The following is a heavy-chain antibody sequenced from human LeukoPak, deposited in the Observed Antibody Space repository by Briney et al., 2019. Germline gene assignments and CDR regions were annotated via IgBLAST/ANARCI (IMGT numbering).Heavy chain of an antibody. CDR1: GYTFTGYA. J-gene: IGHJ6*02. Sequence: ASVKVSCKASGYTFTGYAMHWVRQAPGQRLEWMGWINAGNGNTKYSQKFQGRVTITRDTSASTAYVELSSLRSEDTAVYYCARDRSYSSGWDYYYYGMDVWGQGTTVTVSS. V-gene: IGHV1-3*01. CDR2: INAGNGNT. D-gene: IGHD6-19*01. CDR3: ARDRSYSSGWDYYYYGMDV.